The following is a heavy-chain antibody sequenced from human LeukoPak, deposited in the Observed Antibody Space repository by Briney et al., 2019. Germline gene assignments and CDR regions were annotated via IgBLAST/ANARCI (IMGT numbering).Heavy chain of an antibody. CDR1: GYTFTSYG. V-gene: IGHV1-18*01. D-gene: IGHD6-19*01. CDR3: AREVPYSSGCYGLGAFDI. Sequence: ASVKVSCKASGYTFTSYGISWVRQAPGQGLEWMGWISAYNGNTNYAQRLQGRVTMTTDTSTSTAYMELRGLRSDDTAVYYCAREVPYSSGCYGLGAFDIWGQGTMVTVSS. CDR2: ISAYNGNT. J-gene: IGHJ3*02.